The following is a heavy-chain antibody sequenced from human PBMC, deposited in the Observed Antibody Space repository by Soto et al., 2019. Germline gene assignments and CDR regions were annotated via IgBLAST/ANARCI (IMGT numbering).Heavy chain of an antibody. Sequence: QVKLVQSGTEVKKPGASMKVSCKASGYSFATSGISWVRQAPGQGLEWTGWISAYNGNTNYEQKLQDRIIMTTDTSTSTAYLELRSLRSDDTAVYYCARAGQYYDSSGYADWGQGTLVTVSS. CDR3: ARAGQYYDSSGYAD. CDR1: GYSFATSG. D-gene: IGHD3-22*01. J-gene: IGHJ4*02. V-gene: IGHV1-18*01. CDR2: ISAYNGNT.